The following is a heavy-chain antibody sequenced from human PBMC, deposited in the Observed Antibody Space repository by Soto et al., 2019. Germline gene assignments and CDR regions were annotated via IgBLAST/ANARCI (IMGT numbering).Heavy chain of an antibody. Sequence: GSSVKASCKASGYNFTSYGISWVRQAPGQGLEWMGWVSAYNGNTNYAQKRQGRVTMTAATSTSTAYMELRSLRSDETAVYYWARVAIVVVPAARDTDYHYGMDFWGQGTTVTVSS. D-gene: IGHD2-2*01. J-gene: IGHJ6*02. CDR1: GYNFTSYG. V-gene: IGHV1-18*04. CDR2: VSAYNGNT. CDR3: ARVAIVVVPAARDTDYHYGMDF.